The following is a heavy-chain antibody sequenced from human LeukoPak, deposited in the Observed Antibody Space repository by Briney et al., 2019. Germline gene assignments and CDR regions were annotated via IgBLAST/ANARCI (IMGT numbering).Heavy chain of an antibody. CDR2: IYTSGST. Sequence: SETLSLTCTVSGGSISSGSYYWSWVRQPAGKGLEWIGRIYTSGSTNYNPSLKSRVTISVDTSKNQFSLKLSSVTAADTAVYYCARETPEQLVFYYYYMDVWGKGTTVTVSS. J-gene: IGHJ6*03. CDR3: ARETPEQLVFYYYYMDV. V-gene: IGHV4-61*02. D-gene: IGHD6-6*01. CDR1: GGSISSGSYY.